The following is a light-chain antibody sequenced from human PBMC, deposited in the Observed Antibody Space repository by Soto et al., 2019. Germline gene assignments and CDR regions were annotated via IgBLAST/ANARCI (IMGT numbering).Light chain of an antibody. Sequence: QSVLTQPRSVSGSPGQSVTISCTGTSSDVGGYNYVSWYQQHPGKAPKLMIYDVSKRPSGVPDRFSGSKSGNTASLTISGPQAEDEADYYCCSYAGSYTFYVFGTGTKVTAL. CDR2: DVS. CDR3: CSYAGSYTFYV. V-gene: IGLV2-11*01. CDR1: SSDVGGYNY. J-gene: IGLJ1*01.